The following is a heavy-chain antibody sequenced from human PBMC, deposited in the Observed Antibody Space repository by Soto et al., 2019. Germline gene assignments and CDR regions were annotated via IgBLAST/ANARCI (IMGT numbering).Heavy chain of an antibody. CDR1: GGSISSYY. D-gene: IGHD1-26*01. J-gene: IGHJ4*02. CDR3: ARRYGGNLDY. Sequence: QVQLQESGPGLVKPSETLSLTCTVSGGSISSYYWSWIRQPPEKGLEWIGYIYYSGSTNCNPSLQSRVTISVDTSKYQFSPKLSSVTAADTAVYYCARRYGGNLDYWGQGTLVTVSS. V-gene: IGHV4-59*08. CDR2: IYYSGST.